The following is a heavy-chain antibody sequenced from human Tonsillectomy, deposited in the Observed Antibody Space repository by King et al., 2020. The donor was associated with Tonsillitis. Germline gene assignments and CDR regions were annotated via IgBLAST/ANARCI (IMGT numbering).Heavy chain of an antibody. Sequence: EVQLVESGGGLVQPGGSLRLSCAASGFTFSSYAMSWVRQAPGKGLEWVSAISGSGGSTYYADSVKGRFTISRDNSKNTLYLQMNCLRAEATAIYYRAKDRCIVVVVAAPTAGFDHWGQGTLVTVSS. V-gene: IGHV3-23*04. CDR3: AKDRCIVVVVAAPTAGFDH. J-gene: IGHJ5*02. CDR2: ISGSGGST. CDR1: GFTFSSYA. D-gene: IGHD2-15*01.